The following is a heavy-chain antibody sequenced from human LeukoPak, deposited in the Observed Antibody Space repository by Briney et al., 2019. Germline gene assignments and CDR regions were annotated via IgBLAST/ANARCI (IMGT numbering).Heavy chain of an antibody. J-gene: IGHJ3*02. CDR3: ARDRGGITIFGVVTHDAFDI. CDR2: IIPIFGTA. CDR1: GCTFSSCA. V-gene: IGHV1-69*05. D-gene: IGHD3-3*01. Sequence: SVKVSCKASGCTFSSCAISWVRQPPGQGLEWVGGIIPIFGTANYEHKFQGRVTITTDESTSTAYMELSSLRSDDTAVYYCARDRGGITIFGVVTHDAFDIWGQGTMVTVSS.